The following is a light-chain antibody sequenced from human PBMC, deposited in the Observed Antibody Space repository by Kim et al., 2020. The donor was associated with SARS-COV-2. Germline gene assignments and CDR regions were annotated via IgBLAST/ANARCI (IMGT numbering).Light chain of an antibody. V-gene: IGLV2-14*03. Sequence: QSSAIYCSRTSSDVGGYNYVSWYQQHPGKAPTLIIYDVSNRPSGVSNRFSGSKSGNTASLTISGLQAEDEADYYCSSYTSSSTPYVFGTGTKVTVL. CDR3: SSYTSSSTPYV. CDR1: SSDVGGYNY. CDR2: DVS. J-gene: IGLJ1*01.